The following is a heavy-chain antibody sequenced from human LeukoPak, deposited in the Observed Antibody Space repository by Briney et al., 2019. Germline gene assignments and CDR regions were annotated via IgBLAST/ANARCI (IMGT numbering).Heavy chain of an antibody. CDR3: ASCSGGSCWGGYFQH. V-gene: IGHV4-59*12. D-gene: IGHD2-15*01. CDR2: IYYSGST. J-gene: IGHJ1*01. Sequence: SETLSLTCTVSGGSISSYYWSWIRQPPGKGLEWIGYIYYSGSTNYNPSLKSRVTISVDTSKNQFSLKLSSVTAADTAVYYCASCSGGSCWGGYFQHWGQGTLVTVSS. CDR1: GGSISSYY.